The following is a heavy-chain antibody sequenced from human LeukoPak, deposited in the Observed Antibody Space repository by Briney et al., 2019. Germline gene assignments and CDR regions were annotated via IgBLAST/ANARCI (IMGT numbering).Heavy chain of an antibody. V-gene: IGHV1-46*03. CDR2: INPSGGST. D-gene: IGHD3-10*01. J-gene: IGHJ3*02. CDR1: GYTFTSYD. CDR3: ARVQGSGSYYAFDI. Sequence: ASVKVSCKASGYTFTSYDINWVRQATGQGLEWMGIINPSGGSTSYAQKFQGRVTMTRDTSTSTVYMELSSLRSEDTAVYYCARVQGSGSYYAFDIWGQGTMVTVSS.